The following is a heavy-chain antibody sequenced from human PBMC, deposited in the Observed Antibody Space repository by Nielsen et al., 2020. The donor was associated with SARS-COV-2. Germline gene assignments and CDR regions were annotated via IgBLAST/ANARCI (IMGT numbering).Heavy chain of an antibody. CDR2: INHSGST. Sequence: SETLSLTCAVYGGSFSGYYWSWIRQPPGKGLEWIGEINHSGSTNYNPSLKSRVTISVDTSKNQFSLKLSSVTAADTAVYYCARQGYYGSGWFDPWGQGTLVTVSS. CDR1: GGSFSGYY. CDR3: ARQGYYGSGWFDP. V-gene: IGHV4-34*01. J-gene: IGHJ5*02. D-gene: IGHD3-10*01.